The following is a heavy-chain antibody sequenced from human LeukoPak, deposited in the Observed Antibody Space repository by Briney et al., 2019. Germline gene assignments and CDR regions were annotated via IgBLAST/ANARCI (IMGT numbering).Heavy chain of an antibody. V-gene: IGHV1-69*05. CDR2: IIPVFGTA. CDR1: GATFTTYA. CDR3: ARGYCSSTSCFLDY. D-gene: IGHD2-2*01. Sequence: SVNVSCKASGATFTTYAIIWVRQAPGQGLEWMGGIIPVFGTANYAQRFQGRVTISTDESTSTAYMELTSLRSEDTAVYYCARGYCSSTSCFLDYWGQGTLVTVSS. J-gene: IGHJ4*02.